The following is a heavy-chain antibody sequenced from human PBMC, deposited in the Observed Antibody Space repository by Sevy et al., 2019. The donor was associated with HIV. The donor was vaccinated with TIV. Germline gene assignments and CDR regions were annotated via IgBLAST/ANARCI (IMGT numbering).Heavy chain of an antibody. CDR2: ISSSSYI. J-gene: IGHJ6*02. CDR1: GFTFSSYS. D-gene: IGHD5-18*01. CDR3: AREGGGYSYGSKAAGMDV. Sequence: GGSLRLSCAASGFTFSSYSMNWVRQAPGKGLEWVSSISSSSYIYYGDSVKGRFTTSRDNAKNSLYLQMNSLRAEDTAVYYCAREGGGYSYGSKAAGMDVWGQWTTVTVSS. V-gene: IGHV3-21*01.